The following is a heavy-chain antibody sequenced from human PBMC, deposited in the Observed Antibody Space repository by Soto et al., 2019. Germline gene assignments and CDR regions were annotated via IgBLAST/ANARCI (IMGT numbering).Heavy chain of an antibody. V-gene: IGHV4-31*03. CDR1: GGSISSGGYY. J-gene: IGHJ4*02. CDR2: IYYSGST. D-gene: IGHD2-21*02. CDR3: ARDDYCGGDCRFLDY. Sequence: SETLSLTCTVSGGSISSGGYYWSWIRQHPGKGLEWIGYIYYSGSTYYNPSLKSRVTISVDTSKNQFSLKLSSVTAADTAVYYCARDDYCGGDCRFLDYWGQGTLVTVSS.